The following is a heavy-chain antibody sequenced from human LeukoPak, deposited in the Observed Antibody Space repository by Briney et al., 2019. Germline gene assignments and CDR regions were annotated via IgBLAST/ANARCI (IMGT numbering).Heavy chain of an antibody. D-gene: IGHD5-18*01. CDR3: AREAGGYSPSLSYGMDV. CDR1: GFTFSSYG. J-gene: IGHJ6*02. CDR2: ISYDGSNK. Sequence: GGSLRLSCAASGFTFSSYGMHWVRQAPGKGLEWVAVISYDGSNKYYADSVKGRFTISRDNSKNTLYLQMNSLRAEDTAVYYCAREAGGYSPSLSYGMDVWGQGTTVTVSS. V-gene: IGHV3-30*03.